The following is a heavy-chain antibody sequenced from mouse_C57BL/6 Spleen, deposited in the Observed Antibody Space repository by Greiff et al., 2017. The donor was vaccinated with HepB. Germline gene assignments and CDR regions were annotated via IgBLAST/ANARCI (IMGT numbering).Heavy chain of an antibody. V-gene: IGHV1-64*01. CDR3: ARGGYYDYMYYFDY. CDR1: GYTFTSYW. D-gene: IGHD2-4*01. Sequence: QVQLKQPGAELVKPGASVKLSCKASGYTFTSYWMHWVKQRPGQGLEWIGMIHPNSGSTNYNEKFKSKATLTVDKSSSTAYMQLSSLTSEDSAVYYCARGGYYDYMYYFDYWGQGTTLTVSS. CDR2: IHPNSGST. J-gene: IGHJ2*01.